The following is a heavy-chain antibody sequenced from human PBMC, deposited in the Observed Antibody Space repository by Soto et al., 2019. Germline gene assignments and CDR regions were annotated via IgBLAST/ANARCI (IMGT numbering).Heavy chain of an antibody. Sequence: GASVKVSCKASGGTFSSYAISWVRQAPGQGLEWMGGIIPIFGTANYAQKFQGRVTITADESTSTAYMELSSLRSEDTAVYYCASNVAVTAIYYYYGMDVWGQGTTVTVSS. D-gene: IGHD2-21*02. V-gene: IGHV1-69*13. J-gene: IGHJ6*02. CDR2: IIPIFGTA. CDR1: GGTFSSYA. CDR3: ASNVAVTAIYYYYGMDV.